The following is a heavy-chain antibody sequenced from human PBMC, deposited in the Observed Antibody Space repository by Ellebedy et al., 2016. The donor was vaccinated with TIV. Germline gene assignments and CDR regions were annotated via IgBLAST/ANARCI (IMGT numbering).Heavy chain of an antibody. CDR2: VIPNLATR. CDR1: GGTFNSNA. D-gene: IGHD5-12*01. Sequence: AASVKVSCKASGGTFNSNAISWVRQAPGQGLEWMGGVIPNLATRHYAQKFQGRVTVTADEYTSTVYMELIHLRSDDTAVYYCARAFSGYDRWVEAHFDSWGPGTLVTVSS. V-gene: IGHV1-69*13. J-gene: IGHJ4*02. CDR3: ARAFSGYDRWVEAHFDS.